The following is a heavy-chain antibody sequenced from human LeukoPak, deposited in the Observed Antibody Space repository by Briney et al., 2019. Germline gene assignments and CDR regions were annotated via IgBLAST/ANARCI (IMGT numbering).Heavy chain of an antibody. CDR3: ARVRGYSGYGYYMDV. V-gene: IGHV4-34*01. CDR2: INHSGST. J-gene: IGHJ6*03. CDR1: GGSFSGYY. Sequence: SETLSLTCAVYGGSFSGYYWSWIRQPPGKGLEWIGEINHSGSTNYNPSLKSRVTISVDTSKNQFSLKLSSATAADTAVYYCARVRGYSGYGYYMDVWGKGTTVTVSS. D-gene: IGHD5-12*01.